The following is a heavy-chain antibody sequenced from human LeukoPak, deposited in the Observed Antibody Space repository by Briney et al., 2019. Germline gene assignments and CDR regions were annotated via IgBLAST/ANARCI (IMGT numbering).Heavy chain of an antibody. CDR1: GGTFSSYA. CDR3: AIHSQASVIDY. CDR2: IIPILGIA. Sequence: SVKVSCKASGGTFSSYAISWVRQAPGQGLEWMGRIIPILGIANYAQKFQGRVTITADKSTSTAYMDLSSLRSEDTAVYYCAIHSQASVIDYWGQGTLVTVSS. D-gene: IGHD4-11*01. V-gene: IGHV1-69*04. J-gene: IGHJ4*02.